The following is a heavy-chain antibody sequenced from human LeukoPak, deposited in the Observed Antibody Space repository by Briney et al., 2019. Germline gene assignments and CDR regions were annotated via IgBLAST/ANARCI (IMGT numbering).Heavy chain of an antibody. V-gene: IGHV4-30-2*01. D-gene: IGHD3-16*02. CDR1: GGSVGGSGYA. CDR2: IFHSGST. CDR3: ASGRTYRHPFDS. J-gene: IGHJ4*02. Sequence: PSETLSLTCAVTGGSVGGSGYAWNWFRQPPGKGLEWIAYIFHSGSTSSNPSPKSRVTISLDRSKNHFSLNLTSVTAADTAVYYCASGRTYRHPFDSWGQGALVTVSS.